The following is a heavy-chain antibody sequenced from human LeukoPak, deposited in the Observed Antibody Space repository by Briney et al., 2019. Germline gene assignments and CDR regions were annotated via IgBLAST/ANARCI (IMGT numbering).Heavy chain of an antibody. CDR1: GGSISSGGYY. CDR2: IYYSGST. V-gene: IGHV4-31*03. D-gene: IGHD1-1*01. J-gene: IGHJ3*02. Sequence: SETLSLTCTVSGGSISSGGYYWSWIRQHPGKGLERIGYIYYSGSTYYSPSLKSRVTISVDTSKNQFSLKLSSVTAADTAVYYCARSTNPRDAFDIWGQGTMVTVSS. CDR3: ARSTNPRDAFDI.